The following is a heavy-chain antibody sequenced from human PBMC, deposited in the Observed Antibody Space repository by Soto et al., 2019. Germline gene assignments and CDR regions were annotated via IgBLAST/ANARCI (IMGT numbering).Heavy chain of an antibody. V-gene: IGHV3-23*01. CDR1: GFTFSRYA. J-gene: IGHJ4*02. Sequence: GGSLRLSCAASGFTFSRYAMSWVRQAPGKGLEWVSGISGNTGSTYHADSVKGRFTISRDNSKNTLFLQMNSLRAEDTALYYCARDLRRMAAAGGGAFGYWGQGTLVTVSS. CDR3: ARDLRRMAAAGGGAFGY. CDR2: ISGNTGST. D-gene: IGHD6-13*01.